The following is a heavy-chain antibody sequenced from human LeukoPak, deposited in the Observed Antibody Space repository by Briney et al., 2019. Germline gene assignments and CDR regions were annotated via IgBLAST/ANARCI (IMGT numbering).Heavy chain of an antibody. J-gene: IGHJ4*02. CDR2: INPNSGGT. CDR3: AREFIVGATVDY. Sequence: ASVKVSCKASGYTFTAYYIHWVRQAPGQGLEWMGWINPNSGGTNYAQNFQGRVTVTRDTSISTAYMELSSLTSDDTALYYCAREFIVGATVDYWGQGTPVTVSS. D-gene: IGHD1-26*01. V-gene: IGHV1-2*02. CDR1: GYTFTAYY.